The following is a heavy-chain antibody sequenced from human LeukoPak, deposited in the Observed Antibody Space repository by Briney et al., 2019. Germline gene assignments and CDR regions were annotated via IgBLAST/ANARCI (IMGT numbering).Heavy chain of an antibody. CDR1: GGSISSYY. Sequence: PSETLSLICTVSGGSISSYYWSWIRQPPGKGLEWIGYIYYSGSTNYNPSLKSRVTISVDTSKNQSSLKLSSVTAADTAVYYCARHPSVVMPYWGQGTLVTVSS. CDR2: IYYSGST. V-gene: IGHV4-59*08. CDR3: ARHPSVVMPY. D-gene: IGHD3-22*01. J-gene: IGHJ4*02.